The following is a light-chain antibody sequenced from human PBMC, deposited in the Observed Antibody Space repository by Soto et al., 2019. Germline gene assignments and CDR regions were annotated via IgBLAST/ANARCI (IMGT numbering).Light chain of an antibody. J-gene: IGKJ3*01. CDR1: QLVVTDY. V-gene: IGKV3-20*01. CDR3: QLFGRSVT. Sequence: DIVLTQSPGTLSLSPGERATLSCRASQLVVTDYLHWYQQKPGQAPRLLIYGALKRGTGIPDRFSDSGSQTGFTLTTSRLEPEDCAVYYCQLFGRSVTFGPGTKVDIK. CDR2: GAL.